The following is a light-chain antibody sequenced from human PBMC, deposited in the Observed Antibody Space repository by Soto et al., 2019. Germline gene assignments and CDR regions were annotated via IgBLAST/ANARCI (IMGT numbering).Light chain of an antibody. Sequence: QSALTQPPSASGSPGQSVTISCTGTSSDVGGYNYVSCYQQYPGRAPKLMIYEVTKLPSGVPGRFSGSKSGNTASLTVSGLQAEDEAEYYCSYYAASNNFYFVFGGGTKLTVL. V-gene: IGLV2-8*01. CDR3: SYYAASNNFYFV. CDR2: EVT. J-gene: IGLJ3*02. CDR1: SSDVGGYNY.